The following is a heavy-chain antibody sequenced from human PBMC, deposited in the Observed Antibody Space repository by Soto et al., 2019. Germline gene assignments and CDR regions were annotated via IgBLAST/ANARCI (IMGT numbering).Heavy chain of an antibody. CDR3: ARKMPLGLASAGTHDAFDI. V-gene: IGHV2-70*01. Sequence: SVPTLVNPTQTLTLTCTFSGFSLNTRGMCVIWIRQPPGEALEWLALLDWDDDKYYSTSLKTRLTISRDTSKNQVVLTMTNMDPVDTATYYCARKMPLGLASAGTHDAFDIWGQGTMVTVSS. D-gene: IGHD6-13*01. CDR2: LDWDDDK. CDR1: GFSLNTRGMC. J-gene: IGHJ3*02.